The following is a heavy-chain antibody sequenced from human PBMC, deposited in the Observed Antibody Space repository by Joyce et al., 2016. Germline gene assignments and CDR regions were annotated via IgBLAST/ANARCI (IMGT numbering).Heavy chain of an antibody. CDR2: INTNTGKP. D-gene: IGHD3-10*01. V-gene: IGHV7-4-1*02. CDR1: GYTFTNYI. Sequence: QVQLVQSGSELKKPGASVKVSCKASGYTFTNYIIYWVRQAPGQGLEWMGWINTNTGKPTYAQGFTGRFVFSLDTSDSTSYLQISYLRAEDTALYYCARVYGSGNFYSHTFEIWGQGTVVTVSS. CDR3: ARVYGSGNFYSHTFEI. J-gene: IGHJ3*02.